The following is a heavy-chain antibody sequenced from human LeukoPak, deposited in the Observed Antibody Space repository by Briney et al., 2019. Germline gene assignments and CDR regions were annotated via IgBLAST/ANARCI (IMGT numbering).Heavy chain of an antibody. D-gene: IGHD3-16*01. J-gene: IGHJ4*02. CDR1: GFTFSSCA. CDR3: AKGGEIGLYYFNY. Sequence: PGGSLRLSCAASGFTFSSCAMHWVRQAPGKGLEWVAYIRSDGSNKYYADSVKGRFTISRDNSKNTLYLQMNSLRAEDTAVYYCAKGGEIGLYYFNYWGQGTLVTVSS. V-gene: IGHV3-30*02. CDR2: IRSDGSNK.